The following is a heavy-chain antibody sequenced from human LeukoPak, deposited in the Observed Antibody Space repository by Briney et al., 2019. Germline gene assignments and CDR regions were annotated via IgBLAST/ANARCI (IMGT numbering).Heavy chain of an antibody. D-gene: IGHD3-9*01. J-gene: IGHJ4*02. V-gene: IGHV3-74*01. CDR1: GFTFSTYW. Sequence: GGSLRLSCAASGFTFSTYWMHWVRQAPGKGLVWVSRINRDGSSTDYADSVKGRFTISRDTAKNTLYLQMNSLRDEDTAVYYCARGSTDFDWLLSLDYWGQGTLVTVSS. CDR3: ARGSTDFDWLLSLDY. CDR2: INRDGSST.